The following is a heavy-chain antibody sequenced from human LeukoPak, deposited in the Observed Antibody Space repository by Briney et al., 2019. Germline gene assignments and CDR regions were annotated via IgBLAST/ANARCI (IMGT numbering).Heavy chain of an antibody. J-gene: IGHJ4*02. CDR1: GFTFSTYG. D-gene: IGHD3-22*01. V-gene: IGHV3-23*01. CDR2: ISGSGATT. CDR3: ARGQCSDTSCYSLPFDY. Sequence: GGSLRLSCAASGFTFSTYGMNWVRQAPGKGLEWVSGISGSGATTYYADSVKGRFTISRDNARDTLSLQMNSLRGDDTAVYYCARGQCSDTSCYSLPFDYWGQGTLVTFSS.